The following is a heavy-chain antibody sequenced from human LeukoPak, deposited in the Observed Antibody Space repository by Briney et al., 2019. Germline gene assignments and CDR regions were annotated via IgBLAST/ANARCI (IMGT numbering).Heavy chain of an antibody. J-gene: IGHJ4*02. CDR1: GFTFGDYA. D-gene: IGHD2-21*02. V-gene: IGHV3-49*04. Sequence: GGSLRLSCAASGFTFGDYAMSWVRQAPGKGLEWVGFIRSKAYGGTTEYAASAKGRFTISRDDSKSIAYLQMNSLKTEDTAVYYCTRGDSSYCGGDCYPVDYWGQGTLVTVSS. CDR3: TRGDSSYCGGDCYPVDY. CDR2: IRSKAYGGTT.